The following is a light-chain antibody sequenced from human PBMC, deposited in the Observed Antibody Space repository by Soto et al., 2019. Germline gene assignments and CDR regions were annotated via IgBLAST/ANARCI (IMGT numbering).Light chain of an antibody. CDR3: QQYNNWPRAT. V-gene: IGKV3-15*01. CDR1: QSVSSN. CDR2: SAS. Sequence: EVVMTQSPDTLSVSPGDIVTLSCRASQSVSSNLAWYQQKPGQAPRLLMHSASTRATGIPARFSGSGSGTEFNLTISSLQSEDFGVYYCQQYNNWPRATFGGGTKVDIK. J-gene: IGKJ4*01.